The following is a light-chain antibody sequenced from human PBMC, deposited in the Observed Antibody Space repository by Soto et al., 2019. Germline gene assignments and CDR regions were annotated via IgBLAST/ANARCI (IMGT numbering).Light chain of an antibody. CDR2: EVS. CDR3: SSYTRSSTYV. CDR1: SSDVGGYNY. J-gene: IGLJ1*01. Sequence: QSALTQPASVSGSPGQSITISCTGTSSDVGGYNYVSWYQQHSGKAPKLMIYEVSNRPSGVSNRFSGSKSGNTASLTISGLQAEDEADYYCSSYTRSSTYVFGTGTKLTVL. V-gene: IGLV2-14*01.